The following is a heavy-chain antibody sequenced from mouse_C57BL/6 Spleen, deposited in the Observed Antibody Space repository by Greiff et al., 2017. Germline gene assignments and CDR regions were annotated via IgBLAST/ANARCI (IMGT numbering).Heavy chain of an antibody. CDR3: AKKEGDDYHVAWFAY. D-gene: IGHD2-4*01. J-gene: IGHJ3*01. CDR1: GFSLTSYG. V-gene: IGHV2-5*01. Sequence: QVQLQQSGPGLVQPSQSLSITCTVSGFSLTSYGVHWVRQSPGKGLEWLGVIWRGGSTDYNAAFMSRLSITKDNSKSQVFFKMNSLQADDTAIYYCAKKEGDDYHVAWFAYWGQGTLVTVSA. CDR2: IWRGGST.